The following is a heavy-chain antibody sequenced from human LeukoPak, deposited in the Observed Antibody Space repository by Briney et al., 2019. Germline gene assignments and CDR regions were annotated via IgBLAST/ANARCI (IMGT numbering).Heavy chain of an antibody. CDR2: IYTSGST. Sequence: SETLSLTCTVSGGSISSYYWSWIRQPPGKGLEWIGYIYTSGSTNYNPSLKSRVTISVDTSKNQFSLKLSSVTAADTAVYYCARQRGRGYGYGYDGDAFDIWGQGTMVTVSS. D-gene: IGHD5-18*01. CDR3: ARQRGRGYGYGYDGDAFDI. J-gene: IGHJ3*02. V-gene: IGHV4-4*09. CDR1: GGSISSYY.